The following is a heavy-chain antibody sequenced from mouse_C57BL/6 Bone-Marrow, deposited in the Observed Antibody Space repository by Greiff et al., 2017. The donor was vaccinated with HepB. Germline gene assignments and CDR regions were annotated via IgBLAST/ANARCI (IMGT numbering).Heavy chain of an antibody. CDR3: ARGRYYGSSYGFAY. CDR1: GYTFTSYG. CDR2: IYPRSGNT. V-gene: IGHV1-81*01. Sequence: VKLMESGAELARPGASVKLSCKASGYTFTSYGISWVKQRTGQGLEWIGEIYPRSGNTYYNEKFKGKATLTADKSSSTAYMELRSLTSEDAAVYLCARGRYYGSSYGFAYWGQGTLVTVSA. D-gene: IGHD1-1*01. J-gene: IGHJ3*01.